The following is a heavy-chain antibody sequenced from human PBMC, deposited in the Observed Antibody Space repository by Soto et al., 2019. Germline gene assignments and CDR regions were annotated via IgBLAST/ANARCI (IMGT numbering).Heavy chain of an antibody. CDR3: ATHSSGYDSIFDL. J-gene: IGHJ5*02. CDR1: GGSISSYY. Sequence: PSETLSLTCTVSGGSISSYYWSWIRQPPGKGLEWIGYIYYSGSTNYNPSLKSRATISVDTSKNQFSLKLSSVTAADTAVYYCATHSSGYDSIFDLWGQGTLVTVSS. CDR2: IYYSGST. D-gene: IGHD5-12*01. V-gene: IGHV4-59*01.